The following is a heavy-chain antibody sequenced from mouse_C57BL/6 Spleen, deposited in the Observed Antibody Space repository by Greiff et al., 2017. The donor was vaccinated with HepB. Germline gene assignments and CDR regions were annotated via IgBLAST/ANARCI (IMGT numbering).Heavy chain of an antibody. J-gene: IGHJ1*03. V-gene: IGHV5-4*03. CDR3: ARGGIYYGNYVGYFDV. CDR2: ISDGGSYT. Sequence: EVKLQESGGGLVKPGGSLKLSCAASGFTFSSYAMSWVRQTPEKRLEWVATISDGGSYTYYPDNVKGRFTISRDNAKNNLYLQMSHLKSEDTAMYYCARGGIYYGNYVGYFDVWGTGTTVTVSS. D-gene: IGHD2-1*01. CDR1: GFTFSSYA.